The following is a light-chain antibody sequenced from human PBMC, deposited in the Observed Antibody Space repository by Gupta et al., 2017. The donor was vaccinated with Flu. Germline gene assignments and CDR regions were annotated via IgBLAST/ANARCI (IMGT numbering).Light chain of an antibody. CDR1: NIEKKS. Sequence: SYVLTQKPSVSVALGQTATFNCGGNNIEKKSVHWYQQRPGQAPVLDLYDDSDRPSGIPERFSGSNSGNTATLTISRVEAGDEADYYCQVWDLVSDRYVFGPGTRVTVL. CDR2: DDS. CDR3: QVWDLVSDRYV. J-gene: IGLJ1*01. V-gene: IGLV3-21*02.